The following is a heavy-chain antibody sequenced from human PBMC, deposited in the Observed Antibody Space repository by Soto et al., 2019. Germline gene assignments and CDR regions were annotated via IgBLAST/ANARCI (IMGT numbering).Heavy chain of an antibody. D-gene: IGHD3-16*02. CDR1: GGTFSSYA. J-gene: IGHJ6*02. CDR3: AREVDGVGGVIGREYYCLDV. V-gene: IGHV1-69*13. CDR2: IIPIFGTA. Sequence: GASVKASCKASGGTFSSYAISWVRQAPGQVLEWMGGIIPIFGTANYAQKFQGRVTITEDESTSTAYMELSSLRSEDTAVYYCAREVDGVGGVIGREYYCLDVWGQGTPVTVAS.